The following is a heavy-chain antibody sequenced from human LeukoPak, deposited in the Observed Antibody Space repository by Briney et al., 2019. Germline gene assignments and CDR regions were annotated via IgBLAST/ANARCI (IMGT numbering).Heavy chain of an antibody. V-gene: IGHV4-39*07. J-gene: IGHJ4*02. Sequence: SETLSLTCTVSGGSISSSSYYWGWIRQPPGKGLEWIGSIYYSGSTYYNPSLKSRVTISVDTSKNQFSLKLSSVTAADTAVYYCAKLRIYDSSIYYFDYWGQGTLVTVSS. CDR1: GGSISSSSYY. CDR3: AKLRIYDSSIYYFDY. CDR2: IYYSGST. D-gene: IGHD3-22*01.